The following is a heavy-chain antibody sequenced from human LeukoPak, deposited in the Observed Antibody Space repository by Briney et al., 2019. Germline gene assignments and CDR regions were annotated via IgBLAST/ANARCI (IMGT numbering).Heavy chain of an antibody. Sequence: GGPLRPSCAASGFTFNDYWMSWVRQAPGKGLEWVANIKQDGSEKYYVDSVRGRLTISRDNAENSLFLQMNSLRAEDTAVYYCAKARSRHYYGSGGWGQGTLVTVSS. D-gene: IGHD3-10*01. J-gene: IGHJ4*02. CDR2: IKQDGSEK. CDR3: AKARSRHYYGSGG. CDR1: GFTFNDYW. V-gene: IGHV3-7*03.